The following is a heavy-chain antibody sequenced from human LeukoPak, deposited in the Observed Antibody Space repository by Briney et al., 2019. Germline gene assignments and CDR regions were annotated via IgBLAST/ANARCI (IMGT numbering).Heavy chain of an antibody. D-gene: IGHD3-10*01. J-gene: IGHJ5*02. V-gene: IGHV4-38-2*01. CDR1: GFTFSSYA. CDR2: IYYSGST. Sequence: GSLRLSCAASGFTFSSYAMSWVRQPPGKGLEWIGSIYYSGSTYYNPSLKSRVTISVDTSKNQFSLKLSSVTAADTAVYYCARRSILGSYYSFDPWGQGTLVTVSS. CDR3: ARRSILGSYYSFDP.